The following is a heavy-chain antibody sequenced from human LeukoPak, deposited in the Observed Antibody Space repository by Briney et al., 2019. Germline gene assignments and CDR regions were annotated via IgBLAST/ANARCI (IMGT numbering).Heavy chain of an antibody. CDR2: ISKDGSDK. CDR3: ARDHWWNYDY. Sequence: GGSLRLSCAASGFTFSDYAMHWVRQAPGKGLEWVAVISKDGSDKYYPGSVRGRFTISRDNSKNTIYLQMDSLRAEDTAIYYCARDHWWNYDYWGQGTLVTVSS. CDR1: GFTFSDYA. D-gene: IGHD1-7*01. V-gene: IGHV3-30-3*01. J-gene: IGHJ4*02.